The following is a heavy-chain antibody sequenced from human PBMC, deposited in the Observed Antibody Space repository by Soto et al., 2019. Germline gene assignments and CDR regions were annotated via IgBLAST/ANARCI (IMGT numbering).Heavy chain of an antibody. CDR2: INHSGST. Sequence: PSETLSLTCAVYGGSFSGYYWSWIRQPPGKGLEWIGEINHSGSTNYNPSLKSRVTISVDTSKNQFSLKLSSVTAADTAVYYCARKRNTGWYFDYWGQGTLVTVSS. J-gene: IGHJ4*02. CDR3: ARKRNTGWYFDY. V-gene: IGHV4-34*01. CDR1: GGSFSGYY. D-gene: IGHD6-19*01.